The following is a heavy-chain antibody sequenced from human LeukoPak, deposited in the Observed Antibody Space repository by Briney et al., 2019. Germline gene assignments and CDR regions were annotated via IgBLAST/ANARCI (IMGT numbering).Heavy chain of an antibody. V-gene: IGHV1-18*01. J-gene: IGHJ1*01. CDR3: ARDKAVTTEVTQHFQH. CDR2: ISAYNGNT. Sequence: ASVKVSCKASGYTFTSYGISWVRQAPGQGLEWMGWISAYNGNTNYAQKLQGRVTMTTDTSTSTAYMELRSLRSDDTAGYYCARDKAVTTEVTQHFQHWGQGTLVTVSS. D-gene: IGHD4-23*01. CDR1: GYTFTSYG.